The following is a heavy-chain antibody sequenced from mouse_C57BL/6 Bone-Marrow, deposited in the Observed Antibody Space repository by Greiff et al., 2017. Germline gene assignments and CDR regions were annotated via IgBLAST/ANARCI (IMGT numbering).Heavy chain of an antibody. CDR3: ARWLLGAMDY. CDR2: ISDGGSYT. CDR1: GFTFRSYA. V-gene: IGHV5-4*03. D-gene: IGHD2-3*01. Sequence: EVKLMESGGGLVKPGGSLKLSCAASGFTFRSYAMSWVRQTPEKRLEWVATISDGGSYTYYPDNVKGRFPISRDNAKNNLYLQMSHLKSEDTAMYYCARWLLGAMDYWGQGTSVTVSS. J-gene: IGHJ4*01.